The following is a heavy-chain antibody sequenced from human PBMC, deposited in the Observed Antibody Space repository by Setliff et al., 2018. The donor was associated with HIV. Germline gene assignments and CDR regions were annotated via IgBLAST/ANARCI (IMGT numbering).Heavy chain of an antibody. D-gene: IGHD3-22*01. J-gene: IGHJ3*02. CDR2: IIPIFGTA. Sequence: VKVSCKASGGTFSSYAISWVRQAPGQGLEWMGGIIPIFGTANYAQKFQGRVTITADESTSTAYMELSSLRSEDTAVYYCARGDSSGYYYVGGQADAFDIWGQGTMVTVSS. V-gene: IGHV1-69*01. CDR1: GGTFSSYA. CDR3: ARGDSSGYYYVGGQADAFDI.